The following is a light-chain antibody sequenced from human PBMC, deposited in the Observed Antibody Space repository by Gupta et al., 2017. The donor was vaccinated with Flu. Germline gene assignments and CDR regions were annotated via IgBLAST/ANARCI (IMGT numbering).Light chain of an antibody. V-gene: IGLV7-46*01. Sequence: QPGVTQRLSLPVFPGGIGTLTCASSTGDVSSGHYPYWFQQNPGQTPRALIYDLRNKSSLTPARFSSSVPGGKAALTLSGAQPDDEAEYYSLLSYLIEQRVFGGGTKLTVL. CDR3: LLSYLIEQRV. J-gene: IGLJ3*02. CDR1: TGDVSSGHY. CDR2: DLR.